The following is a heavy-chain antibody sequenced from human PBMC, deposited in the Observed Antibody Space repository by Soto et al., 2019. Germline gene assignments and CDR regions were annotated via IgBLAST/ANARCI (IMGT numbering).Heavy chain of an antibody. Sequence: SETLSLTCTVSGDSISSGDYYWTWFRQSPGKGPERIGYIYYSGSTHYNPSLKSRLTMSVDTSKSQFSLKLSSVTAADTAVYYCARVPNYYDTSGYVYWGQGTLVTVSS. CDR2: IYYSGST. CDR3: ARVPNYYDTSGYVY. CDR1: GDSISSGDYY. V-gene: IGHV4-30-4*01. D-gene: IGHD3-22*01. J-gene: IGHJ4*02.